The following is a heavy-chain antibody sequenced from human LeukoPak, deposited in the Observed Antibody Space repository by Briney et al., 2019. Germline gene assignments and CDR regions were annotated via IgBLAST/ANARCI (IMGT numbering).Heavy chain of an antibody. CDR2: MYYSGST. CDR3: ARPYYYDSRIDP. J-gene: IGHJ5*02. D-gene: IGHD3-22*01. V-gene: IGHV4-30-4*01. CDR1: GGSISSGEYY. Sequence: SETLSLACTVSGGSISSGEYYWSWIRQPPGKGLEWIAYMYYSGSTYYNPSLKSRVTMSADTSKNQLSLKLSSVTAADTAVYYCARPYYYDSRIDPWGQGILVTVSS.